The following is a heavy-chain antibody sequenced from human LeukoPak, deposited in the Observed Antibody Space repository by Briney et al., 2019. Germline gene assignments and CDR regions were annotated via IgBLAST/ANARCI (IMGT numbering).Heavy chain of an antibody. J-gene: IGHJ6*03. V-gene: IGHV1-8*01. CDR1: GYTFTSYD. CDR2: MNPNSGNT. Sequence: ASVKVSCKASGYTFTSYDINWVRQATGQGLEWMGWMNPNSGNTGYAQKFQGRVTMTRNTSISTAYMELSSLRSEDTAVYYCARASYYDFWSGYYSFYMDVWGEGTTVTVSS. CDR3: ARASYYDFWSGYYSFYMDV. D-gene: IGHD3-3*01.